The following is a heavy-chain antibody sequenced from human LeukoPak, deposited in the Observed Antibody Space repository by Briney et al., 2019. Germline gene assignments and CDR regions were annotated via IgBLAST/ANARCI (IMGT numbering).Heavy chain of an antibody. D-gene: IGHD6-13*01. CDR2: IYYKGNT. Sequence: PSETLSLTCTVSGGSISNYYWSWIRQPPGKGLEWIGYIYYKGNTNYNPSLKSRVTITVDTSKNQFSLKVSSVTVADTAVYYCARDERSSSWYYFDYWGQGTLVTVSS. CDR1: GGSISNYY. CDR3: ARDERSSSWYYFDY. J-gene: IGHJ4*02. V-gene: IGHV4-59*12.